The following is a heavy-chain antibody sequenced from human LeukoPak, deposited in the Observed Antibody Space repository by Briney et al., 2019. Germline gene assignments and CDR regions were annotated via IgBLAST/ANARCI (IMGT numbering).Heavy chain of an antibody. V-gene: IGHV3-48*01. J-gene: IGHJ4*02. Sequence: PGGSLRLSCAASGFTFSSYSMNWVRQAPGKGLEWVSYISSSSSTIYYADSVKGRFTISRDNAKNSLYLQMNSLRAEDTAVYYCAKMVHTEQWLVPFDYWGQGTLVTVSS. CDR3: AKMVHTEQWLVPFDY. CDR1: GFTFSSYS. CDR2: ISSSSSTI. D-gene: IGHD6-19*01.